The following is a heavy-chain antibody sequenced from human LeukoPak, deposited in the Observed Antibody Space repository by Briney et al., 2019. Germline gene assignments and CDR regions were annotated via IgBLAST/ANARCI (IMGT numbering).Heavy chain of an antibody. CDR1: GGTFSSYA. J-gene: IGHJ4*02. D-gene: IGHD3-10*01. V-gene: IGHV1-69*04. CDR2: IIPILGIA. Sequence: SVKVSCKASGGTFSSYAISWVRQAPGQGLEWMGRIIPILGIANYAQKFQGRVTITRDTSASTAYMELSSLRSEDTAVYYCARDVGWFGELPDYWGQGTLVTVSS. CDR3: ARDVGWFGELPDY.